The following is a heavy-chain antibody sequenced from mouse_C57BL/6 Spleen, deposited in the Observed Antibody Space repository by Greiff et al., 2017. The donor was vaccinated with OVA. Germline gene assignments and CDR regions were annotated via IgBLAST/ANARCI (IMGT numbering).Heavy chain of an antibody. Sequence: EVQLQQSGPELVKPGASVKMSCKASGYTFTDYNMHWVKQSHGKSLEWIGYINPNNGGTSYNQKFKGKATLTVNKSSSTAYMERRSLTSEESAVYYCASRPSYYGSSYYAMDYWGQGTSVTVSS. D-gene: IGHD1-1*01. V-gene: IGHV1-22*01. J-gene: IGHJ4*01. CDR1: GYTFTDYN. CDR2: INPNNGGT. CDR3: ASRPSYYGSSYYAMDY.